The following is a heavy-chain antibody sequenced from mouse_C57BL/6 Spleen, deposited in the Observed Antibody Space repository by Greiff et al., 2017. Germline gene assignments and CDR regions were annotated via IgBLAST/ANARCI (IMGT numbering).Heavy chain of an antibody. V-gene: IGHV2-6*01. J-gene: IGHJ4*01. D-gene: IGHD1-1*01. CDR2: IWGVGST. Sequence: VKLMESGPGLVAPSQSLSITCTVSGFSLTSYGVDWVRQSPGKGLEWLGVIWGVGSTNYNSALKSRLSISKDNSKSQVFLKMNSLQTDDTAMYYCARGEDYYGRGAMDYWGQGTSVTVSS. CDR1: GFSLTSYG. CDR3: ARGEDYYGRGAMDY.